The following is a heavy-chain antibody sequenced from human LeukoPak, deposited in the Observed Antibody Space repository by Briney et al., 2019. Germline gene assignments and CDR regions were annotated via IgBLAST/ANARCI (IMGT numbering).Heavy chain of an antibody. CDR1: GGSFSDYY. CDR2: INHSGST. D-gene: IGHD3-16*01. J-gene: IGHJ4*02. Sequence: SETLSLTCAVYGGSFSDYYWTWIRQPPGKGLEWIGEINHSGSTNYNPSLKSRVTISVDTSKNQFSLKLSSVTAADTAVYYCVMGYYFDYWGQGTLVTVSS. CDR3: VMGYYFDY. V-gene: IGHV4-34*01.